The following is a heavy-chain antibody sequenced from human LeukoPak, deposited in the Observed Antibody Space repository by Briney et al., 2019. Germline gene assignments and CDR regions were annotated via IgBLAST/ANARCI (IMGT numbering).Heavy chain of an antibody. CDR1: GGSISSGGYS. V-gene: IGHV4-61*08. CDR3: ARWGYCSGGSCPTPKYYYYGMDV. CDR2: IYYSGST. D-gene: IGHD2-15*01. Sequence: SETLSLTCAVSGGSISSGGYSWSWLRQPPGKGLEWIGYIYYSGSTNYNPSLKSRVTISVDTSKNQFSLKLSSVTAADTAVYYCARWGYCSGGSCPTPKYYYYGMDVWGQGTTVTVSS. J-gene: IGHJ6*02.